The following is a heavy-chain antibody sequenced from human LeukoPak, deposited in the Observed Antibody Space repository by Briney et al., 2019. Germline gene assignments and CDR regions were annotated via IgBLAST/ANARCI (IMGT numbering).Heavy chain of an antibody. CDR3: AKWGDYDVLTGYYVSDF. V-gene: IGHV3-23*01. CDR1: GFIFSNYA. CDR2: ISGRSDNT. D-gene: IGHD3-9*01. J-gene: IGHJ4*02. Sequence: PGASLRLTCAASGFIFSNYAMYWVRQAPGKGLEWVSAISGRSDNTYYADSVKGRFTLSRDSSKNTLYLQMHSLRADDTAVYYCAKWGDYDVLTGYYVSDFWGRGTLVTVSS.